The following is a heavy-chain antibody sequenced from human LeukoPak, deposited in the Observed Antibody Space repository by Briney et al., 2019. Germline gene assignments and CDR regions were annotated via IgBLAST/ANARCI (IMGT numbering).Heavy chain of an antibody. J-gene: IGHJ4*02. Sequence: GGSLRLSCAASGFTFSYYGLHWVRQAPGKGLEWVAIISYDGSEKYYADSMKGRFTISRDNSKNTLYLQMDSLRAEDTALYYCAKDAGTTVIISYFDYWGQGSLVTVSS. D-gene: IGHD4-17*01. CDR3: AKDAGTTVIISYFDY. CDR1: GFTFSYYG. CDR2: ISYDGSEK. V-gene: IGHV3-30*18.